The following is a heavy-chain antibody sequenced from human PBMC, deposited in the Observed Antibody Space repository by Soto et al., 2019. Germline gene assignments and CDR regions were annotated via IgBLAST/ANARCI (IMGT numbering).Heavy chain of an antibody. V-gene: IGHV4-59*01. Sequence: SETLCLTCTVSGGSISSDYWSWIRQPPWKGLEWIGYILYSGSSNYNPSLKSRVTISVDTSKNQFSLKVSSVTAADTAVYYCARHARTLYYYDSSGYYYDDAFDIWGQGTMVT. CDR2: ILYSGSS. CDR3: ARHARTLYYYDSSGYYYDDAFDI. J-gene: IGHJ3*02. D-gene: IGHD3-22*01. CDR1: GGSISSDY.